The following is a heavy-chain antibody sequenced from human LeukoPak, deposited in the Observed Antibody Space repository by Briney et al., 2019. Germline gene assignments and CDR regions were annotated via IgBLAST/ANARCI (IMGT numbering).Heavy chain of an antibody. J-gene: IGHJ4*02. CDR3: ARDGHAYGRGSPHY. CDR2: ISSSGSTK. Sequence: GGSLRLSCAASGFIFSDYYTSWIRQAPGKGLEWVSYISSSGSTKYYADSVKGRFTISRDNAKNSYLQMNSLRAEDTAVYYCARDGHAYGRGSPHYCGQGTLVTVSS. D-gene: IGHD3-10*01. CDR1: GFIFSDYY. V-gene: IGHV3-11*01.